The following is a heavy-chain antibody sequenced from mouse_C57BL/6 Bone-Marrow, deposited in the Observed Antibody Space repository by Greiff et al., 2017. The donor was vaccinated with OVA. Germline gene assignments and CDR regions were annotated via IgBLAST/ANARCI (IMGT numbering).Heavy chain of an antibody. CDR3: ARRTTTVGQGMDY. CDR1: GYTFTSYW. D-gene: IGHD1-1*01. CDR2: IDPSDSYT. V-gene: IGHV1-69*01. Sequence: VKLQQPGAELVMPGASVKLSCKASGYTFTSYWMHWVKQRPGQGLEWIGEIDPSDSYTNYNQKFKGKSTLTVDKSSSTAYMQLSSLTSEDSAVYYCARRTTTVGQGMDYWGQGTSVTVSS. J-gene: IGHJ4*01.